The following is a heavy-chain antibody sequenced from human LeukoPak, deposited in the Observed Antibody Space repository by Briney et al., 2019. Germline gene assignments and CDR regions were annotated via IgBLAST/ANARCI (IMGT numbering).Heavy chain of an antibody. CDR1: GFTFSSYW. Sequence: GSLRLSCAAPGFTFSSYWMHWVRQATGKGLVWVSRINSDGSSITYADSVKGRFTISRDNAKNTLYLQMNSLRVEDTAVYYCAREGRVSGYDFDCWGQGTLVTVSS. CDR2: INSDGSSI. J-gene: IGHJ4*02. D-gene: IGHD5-12*01. V-gene: IGHV3-74*03. CDR3: AREGRVSGYDFDC.